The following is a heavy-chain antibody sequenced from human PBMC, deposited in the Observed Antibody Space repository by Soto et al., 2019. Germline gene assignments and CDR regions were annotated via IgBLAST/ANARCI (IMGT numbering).Heavy chain of an antibody. CDR1: GFTFSNAW. J-gene: IGHJ4*02. D-gene: IGHD3-3*01. Sequence: GGSLRLSCAASGFTFSNAWMNWVRQAPGKGLEWVGRIKSKTDGGTTDYAAPVKGRFTISRDDSKNTLYLQMNSLKTEDTAVYYCTTASYYDFWSANRGGIYFDYWGQGTLVTVSS. CDR3: TTASYYDFWSANRGGIYFDY. V-gene: IGHV3-15*07. CDR2: IKSKTDGGTT.